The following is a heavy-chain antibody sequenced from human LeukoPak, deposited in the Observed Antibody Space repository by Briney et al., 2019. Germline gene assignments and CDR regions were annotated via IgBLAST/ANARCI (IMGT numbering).Heavy chain of an antibody. CDR1: GYTFTGYY. D-gene: IGHD5-18*01. CDR3: ARGGLDTAMVGGAFDI. V-gene: IGHV1-2*02. Sequence: WASVKVSCKASGYTFTGYYMHWVRQAPGQGLEWMGWINPNSGGTNYAQKFQGRVTMTRDTSISTAYMELSRLRSDDTAVYYCARGGLDTAMVGGAFDIWGQGTMVTVSS. CDR2: INPNSGGT. J-gene: IGHJ3*02.